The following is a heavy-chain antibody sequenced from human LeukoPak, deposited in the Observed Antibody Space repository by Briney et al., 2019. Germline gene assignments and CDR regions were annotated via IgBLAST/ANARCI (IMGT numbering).Heavy chain of an antibody. J-gene: IGHJ4*02. V-gene: IGHV4-39*01. D-gene: IGHD1-7*01. CDR1: GDSISSTSHS. CDR3: ARATPQTGTTYHLDY. CDR2: LYYNGGT. Sequence: SETLSLTCTVSGDSISSTSHSWGWIRQPPGKGLEWVGSLYYNGGTFYHPSLKSRLTLSVDTSKNQFSLKLSSVTAADTAVYYCARATPQTGTTYHLDYRGQGTLVTVSS.